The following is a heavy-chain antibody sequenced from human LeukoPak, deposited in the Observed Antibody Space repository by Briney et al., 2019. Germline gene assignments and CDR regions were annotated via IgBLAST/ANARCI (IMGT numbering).Heavy chain of an antibody. CDR3: ARAGDSTSPPDY. CDR2: IYTSGST. V-gene: IGHV4-4*07. Sequence: SETLSLTCTVSGGSFSSYYWNWIRQPAGKGLEWIGRIYTSGSTNYNPSLKSRVTMSVDTSKNQFSLKLNSVTAADTAVYYCARAGDSTSPPDYWGQGTLVTVSS. D-gene: IGHD6-13*01. J-gene: IGHJ4*02. CDR1: GGSFSSYY.